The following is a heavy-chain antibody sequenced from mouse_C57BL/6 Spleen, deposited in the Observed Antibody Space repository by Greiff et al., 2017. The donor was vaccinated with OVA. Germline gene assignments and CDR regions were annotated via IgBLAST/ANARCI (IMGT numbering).Heavy chain of an antibody. CDR3: ASNYGSYYFDY. V-gene: IGHV1-61*01. CDR1: GYTFTSYW. CDR2: IYPSDSET. Sequence: QVQLQQPGAELVRPGSSVKLSCKASGYTFTSYWMDWVTQRPGQGLEWIGNIYPSDSETHYNQKFKDKATLTVDKSSITAYMQLSSLTSEDSAVYYCASNYGSYYFDYWGQGTTLTVSS. D-gene: IGHD1-1*01. J-gene: IGHJ2*01.